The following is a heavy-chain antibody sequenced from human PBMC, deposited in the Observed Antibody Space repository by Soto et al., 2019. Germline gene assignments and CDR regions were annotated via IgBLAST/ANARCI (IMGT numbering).Heavy chain of an antibody. CDR3: VKDGSSGWPYYYGLDV. D-gene: IGHD6-19*01. V-gene: IGHV3-30*18. CDR2: ISYDGSNK. Sequence: QVQLVESGGGVVQPGRSLRLSCAASGFTFSSYGMHWVRQAPGKGLEWVAVISYDGSNKYYADSVKGRFTISRDNSKNTLYLQMSSLRAEDTAVYYCVKDGSSGWPYYYGLDVWGQGKTVTVSS. J-gene: IGHJ6*02. CDR1: GFTFSSYG.